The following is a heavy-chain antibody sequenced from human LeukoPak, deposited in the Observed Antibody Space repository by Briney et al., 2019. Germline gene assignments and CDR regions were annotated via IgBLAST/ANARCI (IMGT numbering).Heavy chain of an antibody. CDR2: MNPNSGNT. D-gene: IGHD2-15*01. CDR3: ARGTAYCSGGSCYYYYYYYMDV. V-gene: IGHV1-8*03. CDR1: GYTFTSYD. Sequence: GASVKVSCKASGYTFTSYDINWVRQATGQGLEWMGWMNPNSGNTGYAQKFQSRVTITRNTSMSTAYMELSSLRSEDTAVYYCARGTAYCSGGSCYYYYYYYMDVWGKGTTVTVSS. J-gene: IGHJ6*03.